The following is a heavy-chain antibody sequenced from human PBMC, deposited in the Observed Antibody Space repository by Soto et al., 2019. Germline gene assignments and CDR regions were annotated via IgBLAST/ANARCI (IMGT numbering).Heavy chain of an antibody. J-gene: IGHJ4*02. D-gene: IGHD6-19*01. CDR1: GFTFSSYW. Sequence: PGGSLRLSCAAFGFTFSSYWMSWVRQAPGKGLEWVANIKQDGSEKYYVDSVKGRFTISRDNAKNSLYLQMNSLRAEDTAVYYCANNPPVAGTDDYWGQGTLVTVSS. CDR3: ANNPPVAGTDDY. V-gene: IGHV3-7*01. CDR2: IKQDGSEK.